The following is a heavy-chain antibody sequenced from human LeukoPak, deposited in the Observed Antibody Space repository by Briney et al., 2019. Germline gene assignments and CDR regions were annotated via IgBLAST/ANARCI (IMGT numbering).Heavy chain of an antibody. Sequence: GGSLRLSCAASGFTFNSYSMNWVRQAPGKGLEWVSSISSSSSYIYYADSVKGRFTISRDNAKNSLYLQMNSLRAEDTAVYYCASAGGIYYFDYWGQGTLVTVSS. CDR3: ASAGGIYYFDY. D-gene: IGHD3-16*01. CDR1: GFTFNSYS. CDR2: ISSSSSYI. V-gene: IGHV3-21*01. J-gene: IGHJ4*02.